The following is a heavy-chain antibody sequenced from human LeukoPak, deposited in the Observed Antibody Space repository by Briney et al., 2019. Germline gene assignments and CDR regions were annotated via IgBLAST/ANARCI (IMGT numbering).Heavy chain of an antibody. CDR2: ISHDGSDK. Sequence: GGSLRLSCAASGFTFGSYGMHWVRQTPGKGLEWVAVISHDGSDKYYVDSVKGRYTISRDNSRNTLYLQMNSLTAEDTAVYYCARDYSGNFRIDYWGQGTLVTVSS. CDR3: ARDYSGNFRIDY. J-gene: IGHJ4*02. CDR1: GFTFGSYG. D-gene: IGHD3-10*01. V-gene: IGHV3-30*03.